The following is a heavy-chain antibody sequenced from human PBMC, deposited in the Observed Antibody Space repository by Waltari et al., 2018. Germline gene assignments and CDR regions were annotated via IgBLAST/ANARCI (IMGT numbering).Heavy chain of an antibody. CDR3: ARHVREQLVSVYYYMDV. CDR2: IYYSGST. CDR1: GFTFSSYW. J-gene: IGHJ6*03. D-gene: IGHD6-13*01. V-gene: IGHV4-39*07. Sequence: VQLVESGGGLVQPGGSLRLSCAASGFTFSSYWMSWIRQPPGKGLEWIGSIYYSGSTYYNPSLKSRVTISLDTSNNQFSLKLNSVTAADTAVYYCARHVREQLVSVYYYMDVWGKGTTVTVSS.